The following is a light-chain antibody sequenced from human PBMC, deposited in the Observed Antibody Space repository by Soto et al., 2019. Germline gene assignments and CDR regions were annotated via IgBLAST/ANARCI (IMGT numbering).Light chain of an antibody. J-gene: IGKJ1*01. CDR2: GAS. Sequence: EMVLTQSPDSLSLSPGERATLSCRASQNVGNNYVAWYQQKPGQAPRLLIYGASYRATGIPDRFSGSGSGTDFILTISRLEPEDFAVYYCQQTAYSPRTFGQGTKVEVK. CDR1: QNVGNNY. V-gene: IGKV3-20*01. CDR3: QQTAYSPRT.